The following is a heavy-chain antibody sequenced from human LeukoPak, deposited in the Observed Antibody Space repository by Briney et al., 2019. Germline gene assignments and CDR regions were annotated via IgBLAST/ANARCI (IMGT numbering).Heavy chain of an antibody. V-gene: IGHV4-59*10. D-gene: IGHD6-19*01. CDR3: ATSVAGKYYYYYYMDV. CDR2: IYTSGST. CDR1: GGSFSGYY. J-gene: IGHJ6*03. Sequence: PSETLSLTCAVYGGSFSGYYWSWIRQPAGKGLEWIGRIYTSGSTNYNPSLKSRVTMSVDTSKNQFSLKLSSVTAADTAVYCATSVAGKYYYYYYMDVWGKGTTVTVSS.